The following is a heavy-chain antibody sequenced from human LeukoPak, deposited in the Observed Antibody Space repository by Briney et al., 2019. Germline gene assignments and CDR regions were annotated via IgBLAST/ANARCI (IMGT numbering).Heavy chain of an antibody. J-gene: IGHJ4*02. V-gene: IGHV3-30*02. CDR1: GFTFSSYG. D-gene: IGHD1-26*01. Sequence: PGRSLRLSCAASGFTFSSYGMHWVRQAPGKGLEWVAFIRYDGSNKYYADSVKGRFTISRDNSKNTLYLQMNSLRAEGTAVYYCAKAPLIVGAPTFFWDYWGQGTLVTVSS. CDR3: AKAPLIVGAPTFFWDY. CDR2: IRYDGSNK.